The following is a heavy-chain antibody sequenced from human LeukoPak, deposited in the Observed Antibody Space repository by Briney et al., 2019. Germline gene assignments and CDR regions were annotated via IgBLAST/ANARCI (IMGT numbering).Heavy chain of an antibody. D-gene: IGHD3-3*01. V-gene: IGHV3-23*01. CDR3: AKDKRNTIFGVVFFDD. CDR1: GFTFSSYA. Sequence: GGSLRLSCAASGFTFSSYAMSWVRQAPGKGLEWVSGISGSGGSTYYADSVKGRFTISRDNSKNTLYLQMNSLRAEDTAVYYCAKDKRNTIFGVVFFDDWGQGTLVTVSS. CDR2: ISGSGGST. J-gene: IGHJ4*02.